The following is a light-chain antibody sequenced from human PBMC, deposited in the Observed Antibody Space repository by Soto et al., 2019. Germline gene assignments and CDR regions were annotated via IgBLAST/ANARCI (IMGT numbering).Light chain of an antibody. CDR1: QGIASW. V-gene: IGKV1-12*01. J-gene: IGKJ4*01. CDR2: AAS. CDR3: EQANSFPLT. Sequence: DIQMTQSPSSVSASVGDRVTITCRASQGIASWLAWDPQKPGKAPKLLIYAASSLQSGVPSRLSGTGSVTVFTFGISSSLPEDCATYYCEQANSFPLTVGGGTKVYI.